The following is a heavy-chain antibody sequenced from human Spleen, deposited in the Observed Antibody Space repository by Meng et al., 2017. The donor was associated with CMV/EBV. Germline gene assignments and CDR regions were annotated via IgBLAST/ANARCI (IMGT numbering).Heavy chain of an antibody. J-gene: IGHJ6*02. CDR1: GGSISSGGYY. CDR2: IYYSGST. Sequence: SETLSLTCTVSGGSISSGGYYWGWIRQPPGKGLEWIGNIYYSGSTYYNPSLKSRVTISVDTSKKQFSLKLSSVTAADTAVYYCARDFGGYCSSTSCYFSYYYYYGMDVWGQGTTVTVSS. D-gene: IGHD2-2*01. CDR3: ARDFGGYCSSTSCYFSYYYYYGMDV. V-gene: IGHV4-39*07.